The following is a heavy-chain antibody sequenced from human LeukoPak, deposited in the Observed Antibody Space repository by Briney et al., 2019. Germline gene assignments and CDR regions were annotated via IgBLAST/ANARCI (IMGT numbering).Heavy chain of an antibody. CDR2: ISDDGRNK. V-gene: IGHV3-30*18. CDR3: AKRPSDYGDYVTYFDY. CDR1: GFTFSSYG. J-gene: IGHJ4*02. Sequence: PGGSPRLSCAASGFTFSSYGMHWARQAPGKGLEWVGVISDDGRNKKYADSVKGRFTISRDNSKDTLYLQMNSLRDEDTAVYYCAKRPSDYGDYVTYFDYWGQGTLATVSS. D-gene: IGHD4-17*01.